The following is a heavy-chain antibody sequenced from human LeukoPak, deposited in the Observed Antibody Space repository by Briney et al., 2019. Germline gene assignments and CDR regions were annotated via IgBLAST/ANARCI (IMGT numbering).Heavy chain of an antibody. J-gene: IGHJ4*02. D-gene: IGHD3-22*01. Sequence: SETLSLTCTVSGGSISSSSYYWGWIRQPPGKGLEWIGSIYYSGSTYYNPSLKSRVTISVDTSKNQFSLKLSSVTAADTAVYYCARDPYYYDSSGYSDYWGQGTLVTVSS. CDR1: GGSISSSSYY. CDR3: ARDPYYYDSSGYSDY. V-gene: IGHV4-39*07. CDR2: IYYSGST.